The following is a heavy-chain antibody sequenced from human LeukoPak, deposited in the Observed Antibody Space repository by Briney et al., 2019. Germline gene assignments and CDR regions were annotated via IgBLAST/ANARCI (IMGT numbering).Heavy chain of an antibody. J-gene: IGHJ4*02. CDR2: MHPGNGNT. CDR1: GYRFISNY. CDR3: AREGSYCVGGDCYSFDF. D-gene: IGHD2-21*02. Sequence: ASVKVSCKASGYRFISNYVQWVRQAPGLGPEWMGWMHPGNGNTRYAEKFQGRVTMTRDTSINTAYMDLSSLRSDDTAVYYCAREGSYCVGGDCYSFDFWGQGTLITVSS. V-gene: IGHV1-2*02.